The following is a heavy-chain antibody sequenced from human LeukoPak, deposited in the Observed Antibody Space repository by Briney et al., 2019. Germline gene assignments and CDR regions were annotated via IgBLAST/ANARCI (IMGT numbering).Heavy chain of an antibody. CDR3: ARARDFWSGYYTGGGYYMDV. J-gene: IGHJ6*03. D-gene: IGHD3-3*01. CDR1: GFPFSNSE. CDR2: ISNDGNTI. V-gene: IGHV3-48*03. Sequence: GGSLRLSCAASGFPFSNSEMNWVRQAPGKGLEWVSYISNDGNTIYYADSVKGRFTVSRDNAKNSGYLQMNSLRAEDTAVYYCARARDFWSGYYTGGGYYMDVWGKGTTVTVSS.